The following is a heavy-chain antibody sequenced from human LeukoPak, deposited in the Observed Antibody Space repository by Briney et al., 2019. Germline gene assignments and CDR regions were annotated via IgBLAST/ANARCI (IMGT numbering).Heavy chain of an antibody. D-gene: IGHD1/OR15-1a*01. CDR2: IYYNGHT. V-gene: IGHV4-59*01. Sequence: SETLSLTCTVSGGSIGTYYWSWIRQPPGKGLEWIGYIYYNGHTDYNPSLRTRVTIPVHTSKNQFSLKLSSVTAADTAVYYCARDRHWTNDWVFDYWGQGTLVTVSS. CDR3: ARDRHWTNDWVFDY. J-gene: IGHJ4*02. CDR1: GGSIGTYY.